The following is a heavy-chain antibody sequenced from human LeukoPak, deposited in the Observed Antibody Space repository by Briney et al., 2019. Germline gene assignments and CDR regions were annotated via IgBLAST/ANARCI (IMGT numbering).Heavy chain of an antibody. J-gene: IGHJ5*02. CDR3: AKDTATTMDYGDFKFDP. CDR2: ISGSGGST. D-gene: IGHD4-17*01. V-gene: IGHV3-23*01. CDR1: GSTFSSYA. Sequence: GGSLRLSCAASGSTFSSYAMSWVRQAPGKGLEWVSAISGSGGSTYYADSVKGRFTISRDNSKNTLYLQMNSLRAEDTAVYYCAKDTATTMDYGDFKFDPWGQGTLVTVSS.